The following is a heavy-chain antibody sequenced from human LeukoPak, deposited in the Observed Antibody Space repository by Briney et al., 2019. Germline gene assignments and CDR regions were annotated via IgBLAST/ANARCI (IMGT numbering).Heavy chain of an antibody. V-gene: IGHV3-53*01. CDR1: GFSISDKY. D-gene: IGHD2-21*02. CDR2: TYSDGTT. J-gene: IGHJ4*02. Sequence: GGSLRLSCAASGFSISDKYMSWVRQAPGKGLEWVSVTYSDGTTHYADSVEGRFTISRDNSKDTLYLQMNSLKAEDTAVYYCARDRLEAVTDDDYFDYWGQGTLVTVSS. CDR3: ARDRLEAVTDDDYFDY.